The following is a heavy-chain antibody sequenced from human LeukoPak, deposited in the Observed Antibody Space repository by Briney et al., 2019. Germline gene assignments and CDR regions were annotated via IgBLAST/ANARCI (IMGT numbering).Heavy chain of an antibody. CDR2: ISAYNDNT. CDR1: GYTFTNYG. CDR3: ARDINYYYDSSGYYDYFDY. D-gene: IGHD3-22*01. V-gene: IGHV1-18*01. J-gene: IGHJ4*02. Sequence: ASVKVSCKASGYTFTNYGMSWVRQAPGQGLEWMGWISAYNDNTKYAQKLQGRVTMTTDTSTSTAYMELRSLRSDDTAVYYCARDINYYYDSSGYYDYFDYWGQGTLVTVSS.